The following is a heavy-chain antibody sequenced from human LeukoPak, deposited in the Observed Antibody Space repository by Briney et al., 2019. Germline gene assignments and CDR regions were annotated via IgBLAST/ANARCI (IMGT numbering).Heavy chain of an antibody. D-gene: IGHD6-13*01. CDR3: AKDPSSWTLRNWFDP. CDR2: ISYDGSNK. V-gene: IGHV3-30*18. J-gene: IGHJ5*02. Sequence: GGSLRLSCAASGFTFSSYGMHWVRQAPGKGLEWVAVISYDGSNKYYADSVKGRFTISRDNSKNTLYLQMNSLRAEDTAVYYCAKDPSSWTLRNWFDPWGQGTLVTVSS. CDR1: GFTFSSYG.